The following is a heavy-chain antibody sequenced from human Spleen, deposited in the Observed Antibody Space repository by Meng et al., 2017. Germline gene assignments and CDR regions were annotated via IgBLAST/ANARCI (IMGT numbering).Heavy chain of an antibody. J-gene: IGHJ3*02. V-gene: IGHV4-4*02. CDR2: IYYDGNT. D-gene: IGHD3-22*01. CDR3: ATTYYYDSDRGAFDI. Sequence: SETLSLTCAVSDGSIRSSDWWSWLRQPPGKGLEWMGEIYYDGNTNYNPSLKSRVTISLDRSNNQFSLRLSSVTAADTAVYYCATTYYYDSDRGAFDIWGQGTMVTVSS. CDR1: DGSIRSSDW.